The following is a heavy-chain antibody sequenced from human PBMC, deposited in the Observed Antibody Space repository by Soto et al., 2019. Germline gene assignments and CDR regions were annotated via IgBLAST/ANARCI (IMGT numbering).Heavy chain of an antibody. CDR3: ARARGLYGASDY. CDR1: GFTFSSYA. Sequence: QVQLVESGGGVVQPGRSLRLSCAASGFTFSSYAMHWVRQAPGQGLEWMGGIIPIFGTANYAQKFQGRVTITADESTSTAYMELSSLRSEDTAVYYCARARGLYGASDYWGQGTLVTVSS. V-gene: IGHV1-69*01. CDR2: IIPIFGTA. J-gene: IGHJ4*02. D-gene: IGHD3-10*01.